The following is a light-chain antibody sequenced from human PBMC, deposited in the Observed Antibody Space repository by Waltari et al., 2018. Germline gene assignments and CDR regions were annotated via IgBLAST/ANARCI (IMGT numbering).Light chain of an antibody. CDR1: SSYVGGSNY. V-gene: IGLV2-14*03. CDR3: SSYTSSTVV. J-gene: IGLJ2*01. Sequence: QSALTQPASVSGSPGQSITISCTGTSSYVGGSNYVSWYQQPPGKAAKLMIYDVSNRPSGVSNRFSGSKSGNTASLTISGLQAEDEADYYCSSYTSSTVVFGGGTKLTVL. CDR2: DVS.